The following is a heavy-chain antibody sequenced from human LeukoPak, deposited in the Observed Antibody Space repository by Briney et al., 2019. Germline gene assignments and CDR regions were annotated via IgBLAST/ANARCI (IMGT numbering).Heavy chain of an antibody. CDR3: ARAKIQLWLRGAFDI. J-gene: IGHJ3*02. CDR1: GFTFSSYE. Sequence: GGSLRLSCAASGFTFSSYEMNWVRQAPGKGLEGVSYISSSGSTIYYADSVKGRFTISRDNAKNSLYLQMNSLRAEDTAVYYCARAKIQLWLRGAFDIWGQGTMVTVSS. V-gene: IGHV3-48*03. CDR2: ISSSGSTI. D-gene: IGHD5-18*01.